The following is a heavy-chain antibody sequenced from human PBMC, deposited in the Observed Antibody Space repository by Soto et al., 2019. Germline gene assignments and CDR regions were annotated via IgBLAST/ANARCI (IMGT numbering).Heavy chain of an antibody. CDR1: GFTFSSYS. CDR3: ARENYDYVWGSYPWFDP. J-gene: IGHJ5*02. V-gene: IGHV3-21*01. D-gene: IGHD3-16*02. Sequence: PGGSLRLSCAASGFTFSSYSMNWVRQAPGKGLEWVSSISSSSSYIYYADSVKGRFTISRDNAKNSLYLQMNSLRAEDTAVYYCARENYDYVWGSYPWFDPWGQGTLVTVSS. CDR2: ISSSSSYI.